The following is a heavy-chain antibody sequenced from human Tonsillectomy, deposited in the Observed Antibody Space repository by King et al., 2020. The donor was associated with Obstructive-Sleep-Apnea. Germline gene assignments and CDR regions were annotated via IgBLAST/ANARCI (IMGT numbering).Heavy chain of an antibody. Sequence: VQLQQWGAGLLKPSETLSLTCAVFGGSFSDYYWSWIRQPPGQGLEWIGEINHSGSTNYNSSLESRVAISVDTSKNQFSLKLNSVTAADTAVYYCARGSGAAAVNWFDPWGQGTLVTVSS. V-gene: IGHV4-34*01. CDR2: INHSGST. CDR1: GGSFSDYY. J-gene: IGHJ5*02. CDR3: ARGSGAAAVNWFDP. D-gene: IGHD6-13*01.